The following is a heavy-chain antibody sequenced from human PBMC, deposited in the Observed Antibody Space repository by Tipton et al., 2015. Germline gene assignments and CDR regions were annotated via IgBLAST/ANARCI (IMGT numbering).Heavy chain of an antibody. Sequence: QLEQSGAEVKKPGESLKISCQASGYSFINYWIGWVRQMPGKGLEWMGLIYPGDSETVYSPSFQGQVTISADKSFSTAYLQWSSLKASDTAVLYCARVDLRWLQYTSYCYDGLDVGCRGTTVPFSS. V-gene: IGHV5-51*01. CDR1: GYSFINYW. J-gene: IGHJ6*02. CDR2: IYPGDSET. D-gene: IGHD5-24*01. CDR3: ARVDLRWLQYTSYCYDGLDV.